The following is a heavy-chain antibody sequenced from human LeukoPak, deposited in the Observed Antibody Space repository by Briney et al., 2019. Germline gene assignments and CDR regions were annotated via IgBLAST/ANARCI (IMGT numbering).Heavy chain of an antibody. CDR3: AREPDSSGYYR. D-gene: IGHD3-22*01. J-gene: IGHJ3*01. V-gene: IGHV3-53*01. CDR1: GFTVSSSY. Sequence: GGSLRLSCAVSGFTVSSSYMTWVRQAPGKGLEWVSITYSDGNTYYAESVKGRFTVSRGYSKNTLYLRMNSLRAEDTAVYYCAREPDSSGYYRWGQGTMVTVSS. CDR2: TYSDGNT.